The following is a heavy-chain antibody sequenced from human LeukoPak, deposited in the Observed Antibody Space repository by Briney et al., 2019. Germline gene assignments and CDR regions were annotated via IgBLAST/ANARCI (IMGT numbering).Heavy chain of an antibody. Sequence: SETLSLTCAVYGGSFSGYYWSWIRQPPGKGLEWIGEINHSGSTNYNPSLKSRVTISVDTSKNQFSLKLSSVTAADTAVYYCARSTVYFDAFDIWGQGTMDTVSS. J-gene: IGHJ3*02. CDR2: INHSGST. D-gene: IGHD2/OR15-2a*01. V-gene: IGHV4-34*01. CDR1: GGSFSGYY. CDR3: ARSTVYFDAFDI.